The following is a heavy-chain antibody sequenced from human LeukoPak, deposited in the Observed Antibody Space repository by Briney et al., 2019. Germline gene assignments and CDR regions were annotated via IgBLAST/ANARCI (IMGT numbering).Heavy chain of an antibody. CDR1: GGSISSGGYY. V-gene: IGHV4-31*03. D-gene: IGHD3-10*01. CDR2: IYYSGST. J-gene: IGHJ4*02. Sequence: SETLSLTCTVSGGSISSGGYYWSWIRQHPGKGLEWIGYIYYSGSTYYNPSLKSRVTISVDTSKNQFSLKLSSVTAVDTAVYYCARKENVYYYFDYWGQGTLVTVSS. CDR3: ARKENVYYYFDY.